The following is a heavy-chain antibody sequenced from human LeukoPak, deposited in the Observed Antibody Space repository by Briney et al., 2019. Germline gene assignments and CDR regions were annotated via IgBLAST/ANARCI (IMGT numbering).Heavy chain of an antibody. CDR3: ARGPPHDYSNYCFDP. J-gene: IGHJ5*02. Sequence: ASVEVSCKATGVTFSSYAISWVRQAPGQWLEWMGRIIPIFGTANYAQKFQGRVTITTDESTSTAYMELSSLRSEDTAVYYCARGPPHDYSNYCFDPWGQGTLVTVSS. V-gene: IGHV1-69*05. CDR1: GVTFSSYA. CDR2: IIPIFGTA. D-gene: IGHD4-11*01.